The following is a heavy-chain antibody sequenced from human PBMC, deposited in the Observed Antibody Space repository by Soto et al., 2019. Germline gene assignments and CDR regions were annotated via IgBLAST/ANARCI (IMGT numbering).Heavy chain of an antibody. CDR3: ARGGGVYYFDY. Sequence: QVQLQESGPGLVKPSETLSLTCTVSGGSISSYYWSWIRQPPGKGLEWIGYIYYSGITDDNPSLKGRVTISVDTSKRQFSLKPSSVTAADTAVYYCARGGGVYYFDYWGQGTLVTVSS. D-gene: IGHD2-8*02. V-gene: IGHV4-59*01. CDR2: IYYSGIT. J-gene: IGHJ4*02. CDR1: GGSISSYY.